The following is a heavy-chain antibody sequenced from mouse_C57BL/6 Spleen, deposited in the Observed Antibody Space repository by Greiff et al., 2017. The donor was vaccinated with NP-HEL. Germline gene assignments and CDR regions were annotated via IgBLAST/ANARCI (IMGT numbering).Heavy chain of an antibody. J-gene: IGHJ2*01. V-gene: IGHV1-81*01. CDR3: ARPPLGFFDY. CDR1: GYTFTSYG. Sequence: QVQLKESGAELARPGASVKLSCKASGYTFTSYGISWVKQRTGQGLEWIGEIYPRSGNTYYNEKFKGKATLTADKSSSTAYMELRSLTSEDSAVYFCARPPLGFFDYWGQGTTLTVSS. D-gene: IGHD3-1*01. CDR2: IYPRSGNT.